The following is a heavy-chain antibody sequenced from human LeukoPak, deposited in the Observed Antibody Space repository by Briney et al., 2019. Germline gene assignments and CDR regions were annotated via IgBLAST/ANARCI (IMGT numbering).Heavy chain of an antibody. Sequence: GGSLRLSCAASGFTFSSYAMSWVRQAPGKGLEWVANIKHDESEKYYVDSVKGRFTISRDNAKKSLYLQMNSLRAEDTAVYYCARGQVTTVTGLAAFDIWGQGTMVTVSS. CDR2: IKHDESEK. CDR1: GFTFSSYA. CDR3: ARGQVTTVTGLAAFDI. D-gene: IGHD4-17*01. V-gene: IGHV3-7*04. J-gene: IGHJ3*02.